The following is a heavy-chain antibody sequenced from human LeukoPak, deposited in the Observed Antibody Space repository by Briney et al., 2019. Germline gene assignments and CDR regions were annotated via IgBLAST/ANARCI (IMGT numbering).Heavy chain of an antibody. J-gene: IGHJ6*04. V-gene: IGHV3-23*01. Sequence: GGSLRLSCAAPGFTFSSYAMSWVRQVPGKGLEWVSTTSGGSTYYADSVKGRFTISRDNSKSTLYLQMNSLRAEDTAVYYCAKGDCSSTTCSGFYGMDVWGRGTTVTVSS. CDR3: AKGDCSSTTCSGFYGMDV. CDR1: GFTFSSYA. D-gene: IGHD2-2*01. CDR2: TSGGST.